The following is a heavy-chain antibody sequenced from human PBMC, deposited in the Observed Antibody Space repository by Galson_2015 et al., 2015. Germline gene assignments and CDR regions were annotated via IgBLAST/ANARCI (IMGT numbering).Heavy chain of an antibody. V-gene: IGHV1-8*01. Sequence: SVKVSCKASGYTFTSYDINWVRQATGQGLEWMGWMNPNSGNTGYAQKFQGRVTMTRNTSISTAYMELSSLRSEDTAVYYCARGLVRAAGSEVGYWGQGTLVTVSS. J-gene: IGHJ4*02. CDR2: MNPNSGNT. D-gene: IGHD6-13*01. CDR1: GYTFTSYD. CDR3: ARGLVRAAGSEVGY.